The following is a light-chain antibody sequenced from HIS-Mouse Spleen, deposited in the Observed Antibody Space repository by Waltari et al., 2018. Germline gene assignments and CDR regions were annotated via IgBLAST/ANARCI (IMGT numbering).Light chain of an antibody. CDR1: NTNLGNTT. Sequence: QSVLPHPPSASGTPGQRVPLRCSGSNTNLGNTTVIWYQQLPGPAPKLLIYSKNQRPSGVPDRFSGSKSGTSASLTISGLQAEDEADYYCAAWDDSLNGRVFGGGTKLTVL. V-gene: IGLV1-44*01. J-gene: IGLJ3*02. CDR2: SKN. CDR3: AAWDDSLNGRV.